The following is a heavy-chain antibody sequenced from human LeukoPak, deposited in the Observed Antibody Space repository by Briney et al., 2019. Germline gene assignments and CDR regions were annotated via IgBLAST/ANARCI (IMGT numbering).Heavy chain of an antibody. CDR2: ISAYNGNT. D-gene: IGHD3-22*01. CDR3: ARGGRDYYDSSGCYPFDY. V-gene: IGHV1-18*01. J-gene: IGHJ4*02. CDR1: GYTFTSYG. Sequence: GASVKVSCKASGYTFTSYGISWVRQAPGQGLEWMGWISAYNGNTNYAQKLQGRVTMTTDTSTSTAYMELRSLRSDDTAVYYCARGGRDYYDSSGCYPFDYWGQGTLVTVSS.